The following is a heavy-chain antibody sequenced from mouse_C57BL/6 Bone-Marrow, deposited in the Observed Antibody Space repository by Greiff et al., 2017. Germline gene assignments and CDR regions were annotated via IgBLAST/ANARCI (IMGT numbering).Heavy chain of an antibody. CDR3: VSGVLRYYFDY. Sequence: VQRVESGPELVKPGASVKISCKASGYAFSSSWMNWVKQRPGKGLEWIGRIYPGDGDTNYNGKLKGKATLTADKSSSTAYMQLSSLTSEDSAVYFCVSGVLRYYFDYWGQGTTLTVSS. CDR1: GYAFSSSW. CDR2: IYPGDGDT. V-gene: IGHV1-82*01. J-gene: IGHJ2*01. D-gene: IGHD1-1*01.